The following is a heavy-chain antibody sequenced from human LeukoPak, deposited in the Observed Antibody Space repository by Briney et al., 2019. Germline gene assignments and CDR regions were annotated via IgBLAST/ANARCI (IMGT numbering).Heavy chain of an antibody. V-gene: IGHV3-23*01. CDR1: GFTFNNHA. D-gene: IGHD4/OR15-4a*01. Sequence: GGSLRLSCAASGFTFNNHALTWVRQTPGKGLECVSAISSDGISPYYADSVRGRFTISRDNSKNTLYLQMNSLRVEDTAVYFCARDPGAFPYFFDYWGQGTLVTVSS. CDR3: ARDPGAFPYFFDY. CDR2: ISSDGISP. J-gene: IGHJ4*02.